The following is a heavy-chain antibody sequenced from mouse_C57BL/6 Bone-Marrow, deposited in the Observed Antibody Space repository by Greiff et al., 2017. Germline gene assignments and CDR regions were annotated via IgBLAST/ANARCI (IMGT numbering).Heavy chain of an antibody. Sequence: EVQVVESGGGLVQPGGSLSLSCAASGFTFTDYYMSWVRQPPGKALEWLGFIRNKANGYTTEYSASVKGRFTISRDNSQSILYLQMNALRAEDSATYYCARSTTGVATDWYFDVWGTGTTVTVSS. CDR2: IRNKANGYTT. CDR1: GFTFTDYY. CDR3: ARSTTGVATDWYFDV. V-gene: IGHV7-3*01. D-gene: IGHD1-1*01. J-gene: IGHJ1*03.